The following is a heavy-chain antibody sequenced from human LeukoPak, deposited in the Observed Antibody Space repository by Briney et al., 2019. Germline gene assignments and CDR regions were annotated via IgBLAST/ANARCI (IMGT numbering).Heavy chain of an antibody. D-gene: IGHD1-26*01. CDR1: GYTFTSYG. Sequence: ASVKVSCKASGYTFTSYGISWARQAPGQGLEWMGWISAYNGNTNYAQKLQGRVTMTTDTSTSTAYMELRSLRSDDTAVYYCAKSESGSYPQIGAFDIWGQGTMVTVSS. CDR3: AKSESGSYPQIGAFDI. J-gene: IGHJ3*02. V-gene: IGHV1-18*01. CDR2: ISAYNGNT.